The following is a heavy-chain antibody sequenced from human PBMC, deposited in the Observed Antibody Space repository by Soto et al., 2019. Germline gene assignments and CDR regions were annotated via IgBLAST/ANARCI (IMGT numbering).Heavy chain of an antibody. CDR1: GFTSSSYA. D-gene: IGHD3-3*01. Sequence: PGGSLRLSCAASGFTSSSYAMSWVRQAPGEGLEWVSAISGSGGSTYYADSVKGRFTISRDNSKNTLYLQMNSLRAEDTAVYYCAKDRDYDFWSGYYTFGYYYCMDVWGKGTTVTVSS. CDR2: ISGSGGST. CDR3: AKDRDYDFWSGYYTFGYYYCMDV. J-gene: IGHJ6*03. V-gene: IGHV3-23*01.